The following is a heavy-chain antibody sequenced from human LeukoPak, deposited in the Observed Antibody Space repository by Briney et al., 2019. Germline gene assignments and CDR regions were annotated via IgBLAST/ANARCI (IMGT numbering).Heavy chain of an antibody. CDR3: ASERWLQLVY. CDR2: IIPIFGTA. D-gene: IGHD5-24*01. Sequence: SVKVSCKASGGTFSSYAISWVRQAPGQGLEWMGGIIPIFGTANYAQKLQGRVTMTTDTSTSTAYMELRSLRSDDTAVYYCASERWLQLVYWGQGTLVTVSS. V-gene: IGHV1-69*05. J-gene: IGHJ4*02. CDR1: GGTFSSYA.